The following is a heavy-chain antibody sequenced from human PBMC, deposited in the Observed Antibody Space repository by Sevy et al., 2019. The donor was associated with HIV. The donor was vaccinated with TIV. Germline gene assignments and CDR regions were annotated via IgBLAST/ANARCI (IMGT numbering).Heavy chain of an antibody. CDR3: ARDDDWDAFDI. V-gene: IGHV3-30*02. CDR2: IRYDGSNK. D-gene: IGHD3-9*01. Sequence: GGSLRLSCAASGFTFITYGMHWVRQAPGKGLEWVAFIRYDGSNKYNGDSVKGRFTISRDNSENTLYLEMNSLRPEDTAVYYCARDDDWDAFDIWGQGTMVTVSS. J-gene: IGHJ3*02. CDR1: GFTFITYG.